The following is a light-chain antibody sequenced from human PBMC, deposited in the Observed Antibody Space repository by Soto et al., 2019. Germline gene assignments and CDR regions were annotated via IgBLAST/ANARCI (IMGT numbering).Light chain of an antibody. V-gene: IGKV3D-15*01. CDR3: QQYNNWPLT. CDR1: QSISRT. Sequence: EIVLTQSPATLSVSPGERATLSCRASQSISRTLAWYQQRPGQPPRLLIYDASIRATGFPARFSGSGSGTEFTLTISSLQSVDFAVYYCQQYNNWPLTFGGGTTVEIK. J-gene: IGKJ4*01. CDR2: DAS.